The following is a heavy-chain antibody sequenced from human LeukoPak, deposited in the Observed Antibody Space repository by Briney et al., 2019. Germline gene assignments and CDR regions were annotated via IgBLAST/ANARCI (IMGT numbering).Heavy chain of an antibody. CDR3: TTAPAAYTFDY. CDR1: GFTFTNAW. CDR2: IKSKTDGGTT. D-gene: IGHD2-2*01. Sequence: GGSLRLSRAASGFTFTNAWMSWVRQAPGKGLEWVGRIKSKTDGGTTEYAVPVKGRFSISRDDSENTLYLQMNSLKTEDTAVYYCTTAPAAYTFDYWGQGTLVTVSS. J-gene: IGHJ4*02. V-gene: IGHV3-15*01.